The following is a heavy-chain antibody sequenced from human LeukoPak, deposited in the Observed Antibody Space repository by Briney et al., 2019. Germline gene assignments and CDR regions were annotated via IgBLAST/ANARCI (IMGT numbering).Heavy chain of an antibody. J-gene: IGHJ5*01. CDR2: IYTSGGT. Sequence: SETLSLTCTVSGGAIGTYYWSWIRQTPGRGLEWIGYIYTSGGTNYNPSLKSRVTISVDTTRNQFSLKLSSVTAADTAVYYGARQRIGSFFDSWGQGTLVTVSS. CDR1: GGAIGTYY. V-gene: IGHV4-4*09. CDR3: ARQRIGSFFDS. D-gene: IGHD1-26*01.